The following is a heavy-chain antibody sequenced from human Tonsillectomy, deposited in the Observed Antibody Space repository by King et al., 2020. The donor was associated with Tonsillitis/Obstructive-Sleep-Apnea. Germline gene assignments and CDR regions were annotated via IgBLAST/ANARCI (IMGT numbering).Heavy chain of an antibody. CDR1: GYTFTGYY. J-gene: IGHJ1*01. CDR3: ARERADDGDYAYFQY. D-gene: IGHD4-17*01. V-gene: IGHV1-2*06. Sequence: VQLVQSGAEVKKPGASVKVSCKASGYTFTGYYMHWVRQAPGQGLEWMGRINPNSGGTNYAQKFQGRVTMTRDTSISTAYMELSRLRSDEQAVFYCARERADDGDYAYFQYCGQGNLVTVSS. CDR2: INPNSGGT.